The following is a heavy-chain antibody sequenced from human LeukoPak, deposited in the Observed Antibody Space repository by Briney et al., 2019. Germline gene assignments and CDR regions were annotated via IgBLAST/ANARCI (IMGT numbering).Heavy chain of an antibody. V-gene: IGHV3-15*01. CDR2: IKSKTDGGTT. CDR1: GFTFSNAW. Sequence: GGSVRLSCAASGFTFSNAWMSWFRQAPGKGLEWVGRIKSKTDGGTTDYAAPVKGGFTISRDDSKNTLYLQMNSLKTEDTAVYYCTTTWGSSWYGAQGDAFDIWGQGTMVTVSS. D-gene: IGHD6-13*01. CDR3: TTTWGSSWYGAQGDAFDI. J-gene: IGHJ3*02.